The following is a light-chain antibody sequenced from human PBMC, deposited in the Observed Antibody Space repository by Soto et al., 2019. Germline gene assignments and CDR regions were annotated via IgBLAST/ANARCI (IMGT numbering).Light chain of an antibody. V-gene: IGKV3-20*01. CDR3: QQYGNSPFS. CDR2: AAS. CDR1: QSVGSNY. Sequence: TVLTQSPGTLSLSPGERATLSCRASQSVGSNYLAWYQQKPGQAPRLLIYAASSRATGIPDRFSGSVSGTDFTITVSRLDAEDFAVYYCQQYGNSPFSFGQGTELEIK. J-gene: IGKJ2*03.